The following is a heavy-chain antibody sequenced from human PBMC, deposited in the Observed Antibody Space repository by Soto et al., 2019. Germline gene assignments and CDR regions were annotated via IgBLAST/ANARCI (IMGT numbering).Heavy chain of an antibody. Sequence: SVKVSCKASGGTFSSYAISWVRQAPGQGLEWMGGIIPIFGTANYAQKFQGRVTITADESTSTAYMELSSLRSEDTAVYYCARRPYYDILTGYLAFDIWGQGTMVTVSS. J-gene: IGHJ3*02. D-gene: IGHD3-9*01. CDR3: ARRPYYDILTGYLAFDI. CDR1: GGTFSSYA. V-gene: IGHV1-69*13. CDR2: IIPIFGTA.